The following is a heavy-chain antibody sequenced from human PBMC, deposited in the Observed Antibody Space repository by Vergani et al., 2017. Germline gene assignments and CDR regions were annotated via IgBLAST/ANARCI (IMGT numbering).Heavy chain of an antibody. CDR3: ARDGEGEEQLALPDNWFDP. Sequence: QVQLVQSGAEVKKPGASVKVSCKASGYTFTSYYMHWVRQAPGQGLEWMGIINPSGGSTSYAQKFQGRVTMTRETSTSTVYMGLSSLRSEDTAVYYCARDGEGEEQLALPDNWFDPWGQGTLVTVSS. CDR2: INPSGGST. D-gene: IGHD6-6*01. V-gene: IGHV1-46*01. J-gene: IGHJ5*02. CDR1: GYTFTSYY.